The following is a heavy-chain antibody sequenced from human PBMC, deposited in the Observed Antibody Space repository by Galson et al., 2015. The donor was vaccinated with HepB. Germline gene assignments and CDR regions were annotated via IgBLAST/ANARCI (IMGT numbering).Heavy chain of an antibody. J-gene: IGHJ6*02. CDR1: GFTFSSYS. CDR2: ISSSSSYI. CDR3: ARGTARGYYGMDV. Sequence: SLRLSCAASGFTFSSYSMNWVRQAPGKGLEWVSSISSSSSYIYYADSVKGRFTISRDNAKNSLYLQMNSLRAEDTAVYYCARGTARGYYGMDVWGQGTTVTVSS. V-gene: IGHV3-21*01.